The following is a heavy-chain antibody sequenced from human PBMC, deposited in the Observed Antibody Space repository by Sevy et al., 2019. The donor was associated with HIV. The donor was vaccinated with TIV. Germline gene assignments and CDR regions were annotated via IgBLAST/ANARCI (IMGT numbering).Heavy chain of an antibody. CDR1: GFTLRDHW. V-gene: IGHV3-7*03. CDR2: VKQDGSEK. CDR3: VRDSWLRPSNSPYYFDF. D-gene: IGHD5-12*01. J-gene: IGHJ4*02. Sequence: GGSLRLSCTASGFTLRDHWMTWVRRAPAQGLQWVANVKQDGSEKDYVDSVKGRFTISRDNAKKSLYLQMDSLRAEDTAVYYCVRDSWLRPSNSPYYFDFWGQGTLVTVSS.